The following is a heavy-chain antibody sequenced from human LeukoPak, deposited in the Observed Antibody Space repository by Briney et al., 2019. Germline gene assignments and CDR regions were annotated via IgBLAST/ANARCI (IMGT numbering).Heavy chain of an antibody. Sequence: ASVKVSCKASGGTFSSYTISWVRQAPGQGLEWMGRIIPILGIANYAQKFQGRVMITADKSTSTAYMELSSLRSEDTAVYYCAVGGSSWYYFDYWGQGTLVTVSS. CDR3: AVGGSSWYYFDY. D-gene: IGHD6-13*01. CDR1: GGTFSSYT. CDR2: IIPILGIA. J-gene: IGHJ4*02. V-gene: IGHV1-69*02.